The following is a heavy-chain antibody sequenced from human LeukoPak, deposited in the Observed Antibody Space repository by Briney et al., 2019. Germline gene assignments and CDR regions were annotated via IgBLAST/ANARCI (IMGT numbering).Heavy chain of an antibody. V-gene: IGHV1-2*02. CDR3: GRGRRYYGSGFDY. Sequence: ASVKVSCKASGYTFTGYYMHWVRQAPGQGLEWMGWINPNSGGTNYAQKFQGRVTMTRDTSISTAYMELSRLRSDDTAVYYCGRGRRYYGSGFDYWGQGTLVTVSS. D-gene: IGHD3-10*01. J-gene: IGHJ4*02. CDR2: INPNSGGT. CDR1: GYTFTGYY.